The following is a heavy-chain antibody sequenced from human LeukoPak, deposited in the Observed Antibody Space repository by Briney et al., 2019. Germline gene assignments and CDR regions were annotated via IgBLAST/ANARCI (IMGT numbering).Heavy chain of an antibody. CDR2: ITSGSDTR. CDR3: ARTPVVAAVQLDY. CDR1: GFTFSSCS. D-gene: IGHD2-15*01. V-gene: IGHV3-48*02. Sequence: GRSLRLSCAASGFTFSSCSMNWVRQAPGKGLEWVSYITSGSDTRYYADSVKGRFTISRDNAKNSLFLQMNSLTDEDTAVYYCARTPVVAAVQLDYWGQGTLVTVSS. J-gene: IGHJ4*02.